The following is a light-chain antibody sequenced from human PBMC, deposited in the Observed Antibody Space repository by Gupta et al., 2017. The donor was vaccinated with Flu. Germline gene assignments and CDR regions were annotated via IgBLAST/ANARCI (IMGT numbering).Light chain of an antibody. CDR3: QSADRSGTYWV. CDR2: KDR. CDR1: PLPEEY. V-gene: IGLV3-25*01. J-gene: IGLJ3*02. Sequence: YVLLQPPSLSVSPGQTARITCSGEPLPEEYVYWYQQKPGQAPVLVIYKDRDRPPGTPDRFSGSNSGTTVTLTIRGVQAEDEAEYYCQSADRSGTYWVFGGGTKLTVL.